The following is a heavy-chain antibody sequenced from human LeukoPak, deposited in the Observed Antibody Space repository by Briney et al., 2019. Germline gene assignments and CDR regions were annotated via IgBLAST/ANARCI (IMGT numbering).Heavy chain of an antibody. CDR2: IKSKTDGGTT. Sequence: GGSLRLSCAASGFTFSNAWMSWVRQAPGKGLEWVGRIKSKTDGGTTDYAAPVKGRFTISKDDSKNTLYLQMNSLKTEDTAVYYCTTSPPYCSGGSCFDYWGQGTLVTVSS. J-gene: IGHJ4*02. CDR3: TTSPPYCSGGSCFDY. V-gene: IGHV3-15*01. CDR1: GFTFSNAW. D-gene: IGHD2-15*01.